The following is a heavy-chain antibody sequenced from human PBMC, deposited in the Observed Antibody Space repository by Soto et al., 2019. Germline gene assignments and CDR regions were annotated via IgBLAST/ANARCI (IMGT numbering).Heavy chain of an antibody. CDR3: ASIRRGYSYGFNDY. D-gene: IGHD5-18*01. Sequence: GGSLRLSCAASGFTFSSYAMHWVRQAPGKGLEWVAVISYDGSNKYYADSVKGRFTISRDNSKNTLYLQMNSLRAEDTAVYYCASIRRGYSYGFNDYWGQGTLVTVSS. CDR2: ISYDGSNK. J-gene: IGHJ4*02. V-gene: IGHV3-30*04. CDR1: GFTFSSYA.